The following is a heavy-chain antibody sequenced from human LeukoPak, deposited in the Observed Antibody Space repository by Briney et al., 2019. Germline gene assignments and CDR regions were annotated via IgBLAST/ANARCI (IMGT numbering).Heavy chain of an antibody. CDR3: ARRGFLEWLPNFDY. CDR2: IYPSDSDT. V-gene: IGHV5-51*01. D-gene: IGHD3-3*01. CDR1: GYSFSTNW. J-gene: IGHJ4*02. Sequence: GESLKISCKGSGYSFSTNWIGWVRHKPGKGLEWMGVIYPSDSDTRYSPSFQGQVTISADKSISTAYLQWSSLKASDTAMYYCARRGFLEWLPNFDYWGQGTLVTVSS.